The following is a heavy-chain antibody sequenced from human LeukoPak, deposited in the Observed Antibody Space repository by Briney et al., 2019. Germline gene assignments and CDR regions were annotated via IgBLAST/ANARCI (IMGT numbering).Heavy chain of an antibody. CDR1: GYTFTSYG. CDR3: ATESARGDYYYGMDV. V-gene: IGHV1-18*01. CDR2: ISAYNGNT. D-gene: IGHD3-10*01. Sequence: GASEKVSCKASGYTFTSYGISWVRQAPGQGLEWMGWISAYNGNTNYAQKLQGRVTMTTDTSTGTAYMELSSLRSEDTAVYYCATESARGDYYYGMDVWGQGTTVTVSS. J-gene: IGHJ6*02.